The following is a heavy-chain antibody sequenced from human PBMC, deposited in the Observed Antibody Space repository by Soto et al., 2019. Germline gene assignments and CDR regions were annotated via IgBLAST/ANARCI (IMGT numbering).Heavy chain of an antibody. CDR1: AFTSNSYW. J-gene: IGHJ6*02. CDR2: IKQDGREK. Sequence: PELSLRLSWSASAFTSNSYWMSWVRQAPGKGLEWSTNIKQDGREKYYADSVKGRLTISRVNCKNSLVLQMNCLCAENTAGYYCARDRGRGGSCYGRCYYYYSGMEVWGQGTTVTASS. CDR3: ARDRGRGGSCYGRCYYYYSGMEV. V-gene: IGHV3-7*01. D-gene: IGHD2-15*01.